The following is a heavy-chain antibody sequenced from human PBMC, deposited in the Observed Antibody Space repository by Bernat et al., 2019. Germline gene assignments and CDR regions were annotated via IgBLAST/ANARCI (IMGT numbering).Heavy chain of an antibody. D-gene: IGHD2-8*02. CDR2: VYSSGSA. Sequence: QVQLQESGPGLVKPSETLSLTCTVSGGSISSSFWSWIRQPAGSGLEWIGRVYSSGSANYNPSLKSRVSMSLDTSGNQFSLRLTSVTAADTAVYYCARDCTGGLCPYFDNWGQGTLVTVSS. V-gene: IGHV4-4*07. CDR1: GGSISSSF. CDR3: ARDCTGGLCPYFDN. J-gene: IGHJ4*02.